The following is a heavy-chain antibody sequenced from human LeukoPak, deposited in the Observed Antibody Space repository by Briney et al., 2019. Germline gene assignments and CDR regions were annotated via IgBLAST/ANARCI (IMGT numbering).Heavy chain of an antibody. CDR2: ISYDGSNK. V-gene: IGHV3-30*18. J-gene: IGHJ2*01. Sequence: GRSLRLSCAASGFTFSSYGMHWVRQAPGKGLEWVAVISYDGSNKYYADSVKGRFTISRGDSKNTLYLQMNSLRAEDTAVYYCAKPGDAGFYWYFDLWGRGTLVTVSS. CDR1: GFTFSSYG. D-gene: IGHD4-17*01. CDR3: AKPGDAGFYWYFDL.